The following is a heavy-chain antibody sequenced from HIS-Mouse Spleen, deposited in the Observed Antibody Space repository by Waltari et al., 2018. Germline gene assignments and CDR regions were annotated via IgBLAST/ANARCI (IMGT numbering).Heavy chain of an antibody. J-gene: IGHJ2*01. Sequence: QLQLQESGPGLVKPSETLSLTCTVSGGSIRSRSYSWGWSRQPPGKGLEWIGSIYYSGSTYYNPSLKSRVTISVDTSKNQFSLKLSSVTAADTAVYYCAREIPYSSSWYDWYFDLWGRGTLVTVSS. CDR1: GGSIRSRSYS. D-gene: IGHD6-13*01. CDR2: IYYSGST. CDR3: AREIPYSSSWYDWYFDL. V-gene: IGHV4-39*07.